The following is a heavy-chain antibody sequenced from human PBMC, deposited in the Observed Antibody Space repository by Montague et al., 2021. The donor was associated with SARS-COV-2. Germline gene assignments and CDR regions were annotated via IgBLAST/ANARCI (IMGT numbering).Heavy chain of an antibody. D-gene: IGHD3-3*01. V-gene: IGHV4-39*01. Sequence: SETLSLTCTVSGGSISSSSHYWGWIRQPPGKGLEWIGSIYYSGSTYYTPSLKSRVTISVDTSKNQFSLRLSSVTAADTAVYYCARHSGRDTIFGVVIIFDAFDIWGQGTMVTVCS. CDR1: GGSISSSSHY. CDR3: ARHSGRDTIFGVVIIFDAFDI. CDR2: IYYSGST. J-gene: IGHJ3*02.